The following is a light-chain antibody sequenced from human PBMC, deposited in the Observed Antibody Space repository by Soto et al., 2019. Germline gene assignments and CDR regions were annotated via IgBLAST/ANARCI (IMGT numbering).Light chain of an antibody. J-gene: IGLJ1*01. Sequence: QSALTHPASVSXSPRQSIPIFCTGTNSDVGSSTYVTWYQQYPDKAPTLVIFDVNNRPSGISNRFSGSKSGNTASLTISGLQAEDEADYYCCSYTSTATYVFGTGTKVTVL. CDR3: CSYTSTATYV. CDR2: DVN. V-gene: IGLV2-14*01. CDR1: NSDVGSSTY.